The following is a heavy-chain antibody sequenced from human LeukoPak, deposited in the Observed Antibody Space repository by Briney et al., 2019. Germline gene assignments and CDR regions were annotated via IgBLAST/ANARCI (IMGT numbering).Heavy chain of an antibody. CDR1: GFTFSIYS. J-gene: IGHJ4*02. CDR2: ISSGSTNI. V-gene: IGHV3-21*01. D-gene: IGHD2-2*01. Sequence: GGSLRLSCAASGFTFSIYSMNWVRQAPGKGLGWVSCISSGSTNIYYADSVRGRFTISRDNAKNSLYLQMNSLRAEDTAVYYCARVGGYCSSISNCYGDYWGQGTLVTVSS. CDR3: ARVGGYCSSISNCYGDY.